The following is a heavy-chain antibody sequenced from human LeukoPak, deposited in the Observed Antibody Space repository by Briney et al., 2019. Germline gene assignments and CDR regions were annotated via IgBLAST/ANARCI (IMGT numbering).Heavy chain of an antibody. CDR3: ARDLRSIAVAGTGSY. D-gene: IGHD6-19*01. Sequence: GGSLRLSCAASGFTFSDYYMSWIRQAPGKGLEWVSYISSSGSTIYYADSVKGRFTISRDNAKNSLYLQMNSLRAEDTAVYYCARDLRSIAVAGTGSYWGQGTLVTVSS. CDR1: GFTFSDYY. J-gene: IGHJ4*02. V-gene: IGHV3-11*01. CDR2: ISSSGSTI.